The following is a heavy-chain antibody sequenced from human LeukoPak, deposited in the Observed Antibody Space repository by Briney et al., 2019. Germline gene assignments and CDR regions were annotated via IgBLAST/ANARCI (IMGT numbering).Heavy chain of an antibody. CDR3: ARMWSTMVRGVIKSAYGMDV. D-gene: IGHD3-10*01. CDR1: GFTFSSSS. V-gene: IGHV3-23*01. J-gene: IGHJ6*02. CDR2: ITDAVGST. Sequence: GGSLRLSCAASGFTFSSSSISWVRQAPGKGLEWVSAITDAVGSTHYADSVKGRFTISSDNSKNTVYLQMNSLRAEDTAVYYCARMWSTMVRGVIKSAYGMDVWGQGTTVTVSS.